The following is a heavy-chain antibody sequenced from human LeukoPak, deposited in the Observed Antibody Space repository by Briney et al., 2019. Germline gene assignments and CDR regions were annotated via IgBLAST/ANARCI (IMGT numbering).Heavy chain of an antibody. D-gene: IGHD6-13*01. J-gene: IGHJ3*02. CDR2: IQQGGSHK. CDR3: ARAPIDSNSWYHAFDI. V-gene: IGHV3-7*01. Sequence: GGSLRLSCAASGFAFSSYWMGWVRQSPAKGLEWVASIQQGGSHKYYVDSVKGRFTISRDNAKNSLFLQMDSLRAEDTAVYYCARAPIDSNSWYHAFDIWGQGTMVTVSS. CDR1: GFAFSSYW.